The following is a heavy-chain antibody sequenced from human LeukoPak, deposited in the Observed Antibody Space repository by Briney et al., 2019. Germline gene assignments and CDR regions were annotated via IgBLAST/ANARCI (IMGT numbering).Heavy chain of an antibody. CDR3: ARGVYAFDI. Sequence: GGSLRLSCAASGFTFSNSWMTWVRQAPGKGLEWVAYMKEDGTEIYYVDSVKGRFTISRDNAKNSLYLQMNSLRDEDTAIYYCARGVYAFDIWGQGTMVTVSS. CDR1: GFTFSNSW. V-gene: IGHV3-7*01. J-gene: IGHJ3*02. CDR2: MKEDGTEI.